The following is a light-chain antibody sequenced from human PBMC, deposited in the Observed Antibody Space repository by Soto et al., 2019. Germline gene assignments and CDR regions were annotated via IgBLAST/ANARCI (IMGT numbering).Light chain of an antibody. CDR3: QQYGSSPPELT. V-gene: IGKV3-20*01. CDR1: QSVSSSY. CDR2: GAS. J-gene: IGKJ4*01. Sequence: EIVLTQSPGTLSLSPGERATLSCRASQSVSSSYLAWYQQKPGQAPRLLIYGASSRATGIPDRFSGSGSGTDFTLTISILEPEDFAVYYCQQYGSSPPELTFGGRTEVEIK.